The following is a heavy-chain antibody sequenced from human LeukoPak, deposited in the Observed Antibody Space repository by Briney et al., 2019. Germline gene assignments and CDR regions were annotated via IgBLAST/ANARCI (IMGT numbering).Heavy chain of an antibody. V-gene: IGHV1-69*04. CDR2: IIPILGMA. Sequence: ASVKVSCKASGGTFSSYTISWVRQAPRQGLEWMGWIIPILGMASYAQKFQGRVTITADKSTSTAYMELSSLRSEDTAVYYCARERRLRTSAFDIWGQGTMVTVSS. J-gene: IGHJ3*02. CDR3: ARERRLRTSAFDI. CDR1: GGTFSSYT. D-gene: IGHD5-12*01.